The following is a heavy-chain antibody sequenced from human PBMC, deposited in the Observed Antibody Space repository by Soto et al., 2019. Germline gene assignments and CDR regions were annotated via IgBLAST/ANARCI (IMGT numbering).Heavy chain of an antibody. CDR1: GGTFSSYA. D-gene: IGHD2-2*01. Sequence: ASVKVSFKASGGTFSSYAISWVRQAPGQGLEWMGGIIPIFGTANYAQKFQGRVTITADESTSTAYMELSSLRSEDTAVYYCARKKGYCSSTSCYGYYYYYGMDVWGQGTTVTVSS. CDR3: ARKKGYCSSTSCYGYYYYYGMDV. V-gene: IGHV1-69*13. J-gene: IGHJ6*02. CDR2: IIPIFGTA.